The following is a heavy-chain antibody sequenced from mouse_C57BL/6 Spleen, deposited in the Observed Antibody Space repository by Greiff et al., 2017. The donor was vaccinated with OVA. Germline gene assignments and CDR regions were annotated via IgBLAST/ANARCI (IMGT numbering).Heavy chain of an antibody. CDR2: IHPNSGST. D-gene: IGHD2-2*01. V-gene: IGHV1-64*01. CDR3: ASPHLLWLRRLDY. J-gene: IGHJ2*01. Sequence: QVQLKQPGAELVKPGASVKLSCKASGYTFTSYWMHWVKQRPGQGLEWIGMIHPNSGSTNYNEKFKSKATLTVDKSSSTAYMQLSSLTSEDSAVYYCASPHLLWLRRLDYWGQGTTLTVSS. CDR1: GYTFTSYW.